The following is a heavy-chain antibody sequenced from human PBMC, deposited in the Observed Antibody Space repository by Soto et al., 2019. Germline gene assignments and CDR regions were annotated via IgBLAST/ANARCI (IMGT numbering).Heavy chain of an antibody. CDR2: ISGRAGST. J-gene: IGHJ4*02. CDR1: GFTFSDHG. CDR3: AKDRYIAARNYDE. Sequence: EVQLLESGGGLVQPGGSLRLSCVGSGFTFSDHGMSWVRQAPGKGLELVSAISGRAGSTFYADSVKGRFTISRDNSKNTLYLQMNSLRDEDTAVYYCAKDRYIAARNYDEWGQGVLVTFSS. D-gene: IGHD6-25*01. V-gene: IGHV3-23*01.